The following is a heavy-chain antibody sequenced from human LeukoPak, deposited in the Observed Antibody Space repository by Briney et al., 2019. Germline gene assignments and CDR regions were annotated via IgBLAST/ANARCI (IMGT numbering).Heavy chain of an antibody. CDR1: GGSFSGYY. J-gene: IGHJ6*03. CDR2: INHSGST. Sequence: SETLSLTCAVYGGSFSGYYWSWIRQPLGKGLEWIGEINHSGSTNYNPSLKSRVTISVDTSKNQFSLKVSSVTAADTAVYYCARHGLEPTSFYYYMDVWGKGTTVTVSS. V-gene: IGHV4-34*01. CDR3: ARHGLEPTSFYYYMDV. D-gene: IGHD1-1*01.